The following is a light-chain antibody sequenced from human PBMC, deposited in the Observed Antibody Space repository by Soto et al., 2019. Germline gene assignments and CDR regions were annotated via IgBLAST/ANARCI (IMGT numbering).Light chain of an antibody. CDR3: QQFDSSVT. CDR2: GAS. V-gene: IGKV3-20*01. Sequence: EIVLTQSPGSLSLSPGERATLSCRASQSVSSTFFAWYQQRTGQAPRLLMYGASSRATGIPERFSGSGSGTDFTLTILRLEHEDFAVYYCQQFDSSVTFGQGTKVESK. J-gene: IGKJ1*01. CDR1: QSVSSTF.